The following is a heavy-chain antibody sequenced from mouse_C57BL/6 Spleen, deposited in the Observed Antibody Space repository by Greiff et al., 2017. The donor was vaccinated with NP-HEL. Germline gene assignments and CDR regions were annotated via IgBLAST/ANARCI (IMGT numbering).Heavy chain of an antibody. V-gene: IGHV10-3*01. D-gene: IGHD1-1*01. CDR1: GFTFNTYA. CDR2: IRSKSSNYAT. J-gene: IGHJ1*03. CDR3: VRDEPYYGSSYGYCDV. Sequence: EVQRVESGGGLVQPKGSLKLSCAASGFTFNTYAMHWVRQAPGKGLEWVARIRSKSSNYATYYADSVKDRFTISRDDSQSMLYLQMNNLKTEDTAMYYWVRDEPYYGSSYGYCDVWGTGTTVTVSS.